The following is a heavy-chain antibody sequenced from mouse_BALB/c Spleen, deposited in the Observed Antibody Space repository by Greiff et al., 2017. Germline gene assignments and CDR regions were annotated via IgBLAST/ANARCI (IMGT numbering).Heavy chain of an antibody. J-gene: IGHJ4*01. D-gene: IGHD2-4*01. CDR2: IWSGGST. CDR1: GFSLTSYG. V-gene: IGHV2-4-1*01. Sequence: QVHVKQSGPGLVAPSQSLSITCTVSGFSLTSYGVHWVRQSPGKGLEWLGVIWSGGSTDYNAAFISRLSISKDNSKSQVFFKMNSLQADDTAIYYCARDYYDYDDYAMDYWGQGTSVTVSS. CDR3: ARDYYDYDDYAMDY.